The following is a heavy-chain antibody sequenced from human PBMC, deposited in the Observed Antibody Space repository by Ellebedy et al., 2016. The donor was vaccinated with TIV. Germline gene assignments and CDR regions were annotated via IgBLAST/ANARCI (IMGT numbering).Heavy chain of an antibody. J-gene: IGHJ3*02. CDR1: GFIVSSNS. D-gene: IGHD2-8*01. CDR2: IDLGGNT. CDR3: VRRQNGTFDI. Sequence: GESLKISXAASGFIVSSNSMSWVRQAPGKGLEWVSLIDLGGNTYSADSVRGRCSISRDKSKNTVYLHLNSLRAEDTAVYYCVRRQNGTFDIWGQGTMVTVSS. V-gene: IGHV3-53*01.